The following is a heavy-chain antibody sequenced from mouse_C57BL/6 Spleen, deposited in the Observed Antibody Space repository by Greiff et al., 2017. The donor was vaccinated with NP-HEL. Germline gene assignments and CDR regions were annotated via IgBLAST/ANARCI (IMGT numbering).Heavy chain of an antibody. CDR1: GYAFSSSW. CDR3: ARGRGTAQAYAMDY. J-gene: IGHJ4*01. Sequence: QVQLKQSGPELVKPGASVKISCKASGYAFSSSWMNWVKQRPGKGLEWIGRIYPGDGDTNYNGKFKGKATLTADKSSSTAYMQLSSLTSEDSAVYFCARGRGTAQAYAMDYWGQGTSVTVSS. CDR2: IYPGDGDT. D-gene: IGHD3-2*02. V-gene: IGHV1-82*01.